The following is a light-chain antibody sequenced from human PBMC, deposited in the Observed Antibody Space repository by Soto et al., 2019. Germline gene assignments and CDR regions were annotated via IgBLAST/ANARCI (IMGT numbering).Light chain of an antibody. Sequence: QSALTQPASVSGSPGQSITISCTGTSSDVGSYNLVSWYQQHPGKAPKLMIYEGSKRPSGVSNRCSGSKSGNTASLTISGLQAEDEAEYYCCSYAGSSPYVFGTGTKLTVL. CDR2: EGS. CDR3: CSYAGSSPYV. CDR1: SSDVGSYNL. J-gene: IGLJ1*01. V-gene: IGLV2-23*01.